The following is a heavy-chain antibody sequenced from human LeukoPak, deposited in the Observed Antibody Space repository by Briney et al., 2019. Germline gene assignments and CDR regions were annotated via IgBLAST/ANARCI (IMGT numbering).Heavy chain of an antibody. CDR1: GYSFTSYW. D-gene: IGHD5-24*01. Sequence: GESLKISCKGSGYSFTSYWIGWVRQMPGKGLEWMGIIYPGDSDTSYSPSFQGQVTISADKSISIAYLQWSSLKASDTAMYYCAKTRDGFLSGAFDIWGQGTMLTVSS. J-gene: IGHJ3*02. V-gene: IGHV5-51*01. CDR2: IYPGDSDT. CDR3: AKTRDGFLSGAFDI.